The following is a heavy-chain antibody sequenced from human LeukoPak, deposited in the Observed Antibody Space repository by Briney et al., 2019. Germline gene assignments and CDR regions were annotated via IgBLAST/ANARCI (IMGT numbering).Heavy chain of an antibody. Sequence: EASVKVSCKASGYTFTGYYMHWVRQAPGQGLEWMGWINPNSGGTNYAQKFQGRVTMTRDTSISTAYMELSRLRSDDTAVYYCARRRSYYDILTGYSYYMDVWGKGTTVTVSS. V-gene: IGHV1-2*02. CDR3: ARRRSYYDILTGYSYYMDV. D-gene: IGHD3-9*01. CDR1: GYTFTGYY. J-gene: IGHJ6*03. CDR2: INPNSGGT.